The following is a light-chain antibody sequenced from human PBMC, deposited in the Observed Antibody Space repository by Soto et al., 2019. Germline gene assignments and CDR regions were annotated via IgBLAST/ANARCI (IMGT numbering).Light chain of an antibody. Sequence: SYELTQPPSVSVSPGQTASITCSGDKLGDKYACWYQRKPGQSPVLVIYQDSKRPSGIPERFSGSNSGNTATLTISGTQAMDEADYYCQAWDSSPLFGGGTKLTVL. CDR2: QDS. CDR3: QAWDSSPL. V-gene: IGLV3-1*01. CDR1: KLGDKY. J-gene: IGLJ2*01.